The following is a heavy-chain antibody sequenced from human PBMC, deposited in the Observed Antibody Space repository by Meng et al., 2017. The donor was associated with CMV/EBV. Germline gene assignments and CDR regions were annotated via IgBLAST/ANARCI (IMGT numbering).Heavy chain of an antibody. V-gene: IGHV1-69*12. J-gene: IGHJ4*02. CDR1: GGTFSSYA. D-gene: IGHD1-7*01. Sequence: QVRVVCSGAEGEKPGSAVKVPCKASGGTFSSYAISWVRQAPGQGLEWMGGIIPIFGTANYAQKFQGRVTITADESTSTAYMELSSLRSEDTAVYYCARGSGAGTTWSYFDYWGQGTLVTVSS. CDR3: ARGSGAGTTWSYFDY. CDR2: IIPIFGTA.